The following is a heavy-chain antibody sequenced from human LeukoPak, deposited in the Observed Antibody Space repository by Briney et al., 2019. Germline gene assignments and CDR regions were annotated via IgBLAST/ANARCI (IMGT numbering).Heavy chain of an antibody. CDR3: TTVANGGDFDY. D-gene: IGHD3-16*01. CDR1: GFTVSNVW. V-gene: IGHV3-15*01. J-gene: IGHJ4*02. CDR2: IKSKTDGGTT. Sequence: GGYLSLSCAASGFTVSNVWMSWVRQAPGKGLEWVGRIKSKTDGGTTDYAAPVKGRFRISRDDSKNTLYLQINSLETEDTAVYYCTTVANGGDFDYWGQGTLVTVSS.